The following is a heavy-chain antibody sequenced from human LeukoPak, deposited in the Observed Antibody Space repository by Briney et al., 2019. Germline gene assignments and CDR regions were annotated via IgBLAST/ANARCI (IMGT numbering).Heavy chain of an antibody. CDR3: ARDLGVVVVAAANDY. J-gene: IGHJ4*02. CDR1: GFTFSSYW. CDR2: IKQDGSEK. V-gene: IGHV3-7*01. Sequence: PGGSLRLSCAASGFTFSSYWMSWVRQAPGKGLEWVANIKQDGSEKYYVDSVKGRFTISRDNAKNPLYLQMNSRRAEDTAVYYCARDLGVVVVAAANDYWGQGTLVTVSS. D-gene: IGHD2-15*01.